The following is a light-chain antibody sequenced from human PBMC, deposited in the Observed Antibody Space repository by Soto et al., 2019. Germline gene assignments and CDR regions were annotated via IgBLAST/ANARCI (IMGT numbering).Light chain of an antibody. CDR2: GAS. Sequence: EIVMTQSPATLSVSPGERATLSCRASQSVSSRLAWYQQKPGQAPRLLIYGASNRATGIPDRFSGSGSGTDFTLTISRLEPEDFAVYYCQQYSSSGTFGQGTKVDIK. V-gene: IGKV3-20*01. CDR3: QQYSSSGT. CDR1: QSVSSR. J-gene: IGKJ1*01.